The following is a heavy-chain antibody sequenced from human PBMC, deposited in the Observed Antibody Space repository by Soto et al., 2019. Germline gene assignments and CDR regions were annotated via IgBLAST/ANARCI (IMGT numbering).Heavy chain of an antibody. D-gene: IGHD6-6*01. Sequence: AASVKVSCKASGGTFSSYTISWVRQAPGQGLEWMGRIIPILGIANYAQKFQGRVTITADKSTSTAYMELSSLRSEDTAVYYCARGVEYSSSSQFDYWGQGTLVTVSS. CDR2: IIPILGIA. J-gene: IGHJ4*02. CDR1: GGTFSSYT. V-gene: IGHV1-69*02. CDR3: ARGVEYSSSSQFDY.